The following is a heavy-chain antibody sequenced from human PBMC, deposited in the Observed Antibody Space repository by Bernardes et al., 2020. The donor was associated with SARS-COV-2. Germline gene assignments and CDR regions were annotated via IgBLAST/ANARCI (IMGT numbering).Heavy chain of an antibody. J-gene: IGHJ4*02. CDR2: INPNSGGT. CDR1: GYTFTGYY. V-gene: IGHV1-2*02. Sequence: ASVKVSCKASGYTFTGYYMYWVRQAPGQGLEWMGWINPNSGGTNYAQKFQGRVTMTRDTSISTAYMELSRLRSDDTAVYYCARLNIAVAARAFDYWGQGTLVTVSS. D-gene: IGHD6-19*01. CDR3: ARLNIAVAARAFDY.